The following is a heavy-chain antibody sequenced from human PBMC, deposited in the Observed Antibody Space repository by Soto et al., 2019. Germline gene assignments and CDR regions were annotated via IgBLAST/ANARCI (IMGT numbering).Heavy chain of an antibody. V-gene: IGHV5-51*01. J-gene: IGHJ4*02. CDR3: VVYSSSSGRSFDY. D-gene: IGHD6-6*01. CDR1: GYIFSKYW. Sequence: PGESLKISCKSSGYIFSKYWIGWVRQMPGKGLEWMGIIYPGDSDTRYSPSFQGQVTISADKSITTAYLQWRSLKASDTAIYYCVVYSSSSGRSFDYWGQGTLVTVSS. CDR2: IYPGDSDT.